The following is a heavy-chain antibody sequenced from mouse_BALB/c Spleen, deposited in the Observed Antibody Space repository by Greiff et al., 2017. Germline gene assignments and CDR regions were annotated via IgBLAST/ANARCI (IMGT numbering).Heavy chain of an antibody. CDR3: AGYYGSSYGDAMDY. V-gene: IGHV5-17*02. J-gene: IGHJ4*01. D-gene: IGHD1-1*01. CDR1: GFTFSSFG. Sequence: EVQRVESGGGLVQPGGSRKLSCAASGFTFSSFGMHWVRQAPEKGLEWVAYISSGSSTIYYADTVKGRFTITRDNPKNTLFLQMTSLRSEDTAMYYCAGYYGSSYGDAMDYWGQGTSVTVSS. CDR2: ISSGSSTI.